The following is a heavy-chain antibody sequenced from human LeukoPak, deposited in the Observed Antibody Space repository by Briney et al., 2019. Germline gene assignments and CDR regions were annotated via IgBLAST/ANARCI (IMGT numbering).Heavy chain of an antibody. CDR3: ARGGDLAYCGGDCYSAFGY. D-gene: IGHD2-21*02. V-gene: IGHV1-2*02. Sequence: ASVKVSCKASGYTFTGYYMHWVRQAPGQGLEWMGLINPNSGGTNYAQKFQGRVTMTRDTSISTAYMELSRLRSDDTAVYYCARGGDLAYCGGDCYSAFGYWGQGTLVTVSS. J-gene: IGHJ4*02. CDR1: GYTFTGYY. CDR2: INPNSGGT.